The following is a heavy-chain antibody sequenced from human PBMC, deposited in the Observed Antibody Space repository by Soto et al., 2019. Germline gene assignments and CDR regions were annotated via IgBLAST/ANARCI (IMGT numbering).Heavy chain of an antibody. CDR2: MNPNSGNT. Sequence: ASVKVSCKASGYTFTSYDINWVRQATGQGLEWMGWMNPNSGNTGYAQKFQGRVTMTRNTSISTAYMELSSLRSEDTAVYYCARGSDCWSGYYTDYYYMDVWGKGTTVTVSS. J-gene: IGHJ6*03. CDR1: GYTFTSYD. CDR3: ARGSDCWSGYYTDYYYMDV. D-gene: IGHD3-3*01. V-gene: IGHV1-8*01.